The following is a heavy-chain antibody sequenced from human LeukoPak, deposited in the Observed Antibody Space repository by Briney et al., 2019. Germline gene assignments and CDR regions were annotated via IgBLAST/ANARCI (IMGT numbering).Heavy chain of an antibody. V-gene: IGHV3-20*01. J-gene: IGHJ3*02. Sequence: GGSLRLSCAASGFTFDDYGMSWVRQAPGKGLEWVSGINWNGGSTGYADSVKGRFTISRDNAKNSLYLQMNSLRAEDTALYHCARAYYYDSSGYLDAFDIWGQGTMVTVSS. CDR3: ARAYYYDSSGYLDAFDI. CDR2: INWNGGST. D-gene: IGHD3-22*01. CDR1: GFTFDDYG.